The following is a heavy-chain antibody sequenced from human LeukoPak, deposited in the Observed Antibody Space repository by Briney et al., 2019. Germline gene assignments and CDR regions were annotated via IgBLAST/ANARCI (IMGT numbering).Heavy chain of an antibody. CDR3: ARQCCGSTSSIDY. J-gene: IGHJ4*02. D-gene: IGHD2-2*01. CDR2: IYPGDSDT. CDR1: GYSFTSYW. Sequence: GESLKISCKGSGYSFTSYWIGWVRQMSGKGLEWMGIIYPGDSDTRYSPSFQGQVSISADKSISTAYLRWSSLKASDTAMYYCARQCCGSTSSIDYWGQGTLVTVSS. V-gene: IGHV5-51*01.